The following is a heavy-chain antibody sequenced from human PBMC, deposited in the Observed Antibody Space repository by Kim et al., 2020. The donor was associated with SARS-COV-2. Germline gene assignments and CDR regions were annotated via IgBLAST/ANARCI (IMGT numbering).Heavy chain of an antibody. CDR1: GFTVSSSY. Sequence: GGSLRLSCAASGFTVSSSYMAWVRQAPGKGLEWISVIYSYGETYYADSVKGRFTISRDTSRNTMYLQMNSLRADDTAVYYCARAVTATSGYAYWCQGALVPVAS. V-gene: IGHV3-53*01. CDR2: IYSYGET. CDR3: ARAVTATSGYAY. J-gene: IGHJ4*02. D-gene: IGHD2-21*02.